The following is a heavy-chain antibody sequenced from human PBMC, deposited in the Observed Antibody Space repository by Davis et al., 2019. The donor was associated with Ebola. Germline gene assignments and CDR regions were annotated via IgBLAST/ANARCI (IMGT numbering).Heavy chain of an antibody. D-gene: IGHD3/OR15-3a*01. CDR3: SGFGLE. Sequence: PGGSLRLSCKGSGYYFTSYWISWVRQMPGRGLEWMGRIDPSDSNTNYSPSFQGHVTISVDKSISTVYLQWNGLKASDTAMYYCSGFGLEWGQGTLVTVSS. CDR2: IDPSDSNT. J-gene: IGHJ4*02. V-gene: IGHV5-10-1*01. CDR1: GYYFTSYW.